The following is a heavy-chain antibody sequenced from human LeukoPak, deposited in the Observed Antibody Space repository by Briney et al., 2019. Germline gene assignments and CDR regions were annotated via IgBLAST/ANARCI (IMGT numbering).Heavy chain of an antibody. V-gene: IGHV3-7*01. D-gene: IGHD3-3*01. CDR1: GFTFSSYG. CDR2: IKQDGSEK. Sequence: PGRSLRLSCAASGFTFSSYGVHWVRQAPGKGLEWVANIKQDGSEKYYVDSVKGRFTISRDNAKNSLYLQMNSLRAEDTAVYYCARDLYYDFWSTYYYYYMDVWGKGTTVTVSS. CDR3: ARDLYYDFWSTYYYYYMDV. J-gene: IGHJ6*03.